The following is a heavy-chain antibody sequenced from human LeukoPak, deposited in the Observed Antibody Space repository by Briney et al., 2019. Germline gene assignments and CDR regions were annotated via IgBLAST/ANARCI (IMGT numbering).Heavy chain of an antibody. CDR2: INHSGST. CDR1: GGSFSGYY. Sequence: SETLSLTCAVYGGSFSGYYWSWIRQPPGKGLEWIGEINHSGSTNYNPSLKSRVTISVDTSKNQFSLKLSSVTAADTAVYYCARGGVVMSGYPLDYWGQGTLVTVSS. V-gene: IGHV4-34*01. CDR3: ARGGVVMSGYPLDY. D-gene: IGHD3-3*01. J-gene: IGHJ4*02.